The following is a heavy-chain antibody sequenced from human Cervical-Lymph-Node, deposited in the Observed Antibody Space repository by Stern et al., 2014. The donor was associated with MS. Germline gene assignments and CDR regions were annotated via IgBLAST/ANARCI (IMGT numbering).Heavy chain of an antibody. CDR2: INPNSGGT. Sequence: QVQLGQSGAEVKKPGASVKVSCKASGYTFTGYYMHWVRQAPGQGLEWMGWINPNSGGTNYAQKFQGWVTMTRDTSISTAYMELSRLRSDDTAVYYCARDNRIAVAGTYYYYGMDVWGQGTTVTVSS. CDR3: ARDNRIAVAGTYYYYGMDV. CDR1: GYTFTGYY. D-gene: IGHD6-19*01. J-gene: IGHJ6*02. V-gene: IGHV1-2*04.